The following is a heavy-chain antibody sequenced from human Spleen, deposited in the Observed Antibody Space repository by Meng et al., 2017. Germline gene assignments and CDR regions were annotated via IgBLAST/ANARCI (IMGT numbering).Heavy chain of an antibody. CDR1: GGPISRTGTC. Sequence: QLQLRESGPGLVKPSETLSLTCSVSGGPISRTGTCGGWIRQPPGKGLEWIGSQCHADDTYYNPSLTGRVTISVDTSKNQVSLKLTSVTAADTSVYFCARHTFSGNPGGIDSWGQGILVTFSS. CDR3: ARHTFSGNPGGIDS. CDR2: QCHADDT. D-gene: IGHD4-23*01. J-gene: IGHJ4*02. V-gene: IGHV4-39*01.